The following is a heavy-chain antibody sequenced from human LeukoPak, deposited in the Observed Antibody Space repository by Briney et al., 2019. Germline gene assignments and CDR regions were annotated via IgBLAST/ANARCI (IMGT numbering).Heavy chain of an antibody. CDR1: GFIFSNYW. J-gene: IGHJ4*02. CDR2: IKTDGSDK. CDR3: ARDSLIHYGSGSYWGFDY. D-gene: IGHD3-10*01. V-gene: IGHV3-7*03. Sequence: GGSLRLSCAASGFIFSNYWMSWVRQAPGKGPEWVGDIKTDGSDKYYVGSVKGRFTISRDNAKNSLYLQMNSLRAEDTAVYYCARDSLIHYGSGSYWGFDYWGQGILVTVSS.